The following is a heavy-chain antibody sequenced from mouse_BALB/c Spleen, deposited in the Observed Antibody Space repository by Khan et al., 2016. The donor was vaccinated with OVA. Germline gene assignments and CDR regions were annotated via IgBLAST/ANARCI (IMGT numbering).Heavy chain of an antibody. Sequence: QVQLQQPGAELVRPGTSVKLSCKASGYTFTNYWINWVKQRPGQGLEWIGNIYPSDSYTNYNQNFKDKATLTVAKSSSTAYMQLSSPTSEDSAVYYCSREVGTMAYWGHGTLVTVSA. CDR2: IYPSDSYT. D-gene: IGHD1-1*02. J-gene: IGHJ3*01. CDR3: SREVGTMAY. V-gene: IGHV1-69*02. CDR1: GYTFTNYW.